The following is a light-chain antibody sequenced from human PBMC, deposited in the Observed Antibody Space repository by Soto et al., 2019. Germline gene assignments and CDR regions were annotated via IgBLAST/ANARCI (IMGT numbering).Light chain of an antibody. CDR2: TDY. V-gene: IGLV1-44*01. CDR3: ASWDDSLSGGV. CDR1: NSNIGTYT. J-gene: IGLJ3*02. Sequence: QSVLTQPPSASGTPGQRVIISCSGSNSNIGTYTVNWYQQLPGTAPKLLIYTDYQRHSGVPDRLSGSRSGTSASLAISGLQSEDEADYYCASWDDSLSGGVFGGGTKLTVL.